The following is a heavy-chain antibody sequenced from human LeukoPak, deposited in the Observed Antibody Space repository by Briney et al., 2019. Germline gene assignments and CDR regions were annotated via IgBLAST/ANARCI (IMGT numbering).Heavy chain of an antibody. D-gene: IGHD3-9*01. CDR2: INPSGGST. Sequence: ASVKVSCKASGYTFTSYYMHWVRQAPGQGLEWMGIINPSGGSTSYAQKSQGRVTMTRDTSTSTVYMELSSLRSEDTAVYYCAREVGGALRYLEDERGVFDYWGQGTLVTVSS. CDR3: AREVGGALRYLEDERGVFDY. CDR1: GYTFTSYY. V-gene: IGHV1-46*01. J-gene: IGHJ4*02.